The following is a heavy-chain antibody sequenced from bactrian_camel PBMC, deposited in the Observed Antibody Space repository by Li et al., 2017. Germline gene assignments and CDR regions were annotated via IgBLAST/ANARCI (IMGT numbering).Heavy chain of an antibody. CDR3: AAERLLVGSRTCGGTATVTLFTN. D-gene: IGHD4*01. Sequence: HVQLVESGGGSVQAGGSLTLSCTAAGDTIRGVCMGWYRQAPGKPRERVATIDSDGTTTYADSVKGRFTISQDSIDNTLYLKMNDLKPEDTAIYYCAAERLLVGSRTCGGTATVTLFTNRGQGTQVTVS. CDR2: IDSDGTT. J-gene: IGHJ4*01. CDR1: GDTIRGVC. V-gene: IGHV3S53*01.